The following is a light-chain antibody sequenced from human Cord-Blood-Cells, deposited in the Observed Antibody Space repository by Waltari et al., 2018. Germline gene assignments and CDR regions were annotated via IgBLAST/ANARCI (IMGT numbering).Light chain of an antibody. CDR1: QSVSSSY. CDR2: GAS. J-gene: IGKJ1*01. V-gene: IGKV3-20*01. CDR3: QQYGSSPPWT. Sequence: LLTQSPGTLSLSPGERATLSCRASQSVSSSYLAWYQQKPGQAPRLLIYGASSRATGIPDRFSGSGSGTDFTLTISRLEPEDFAVYYCQQYGSSPPWTFGQGTKVEIK.